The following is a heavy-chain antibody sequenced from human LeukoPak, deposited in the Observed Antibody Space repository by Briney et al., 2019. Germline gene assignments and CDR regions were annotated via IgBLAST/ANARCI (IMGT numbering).Heavy chain of an antibody. D-gene: IGHD6-19*01. V-gene: IGHV3-23*05. CDR2: ISYSGRDT. J-gene: IGHJ6*02. CDR1: GFTFPNYA. Sequence: GGSLRLSCAASGFTFPNYAMSWVRQAPGKGLEWVSTISYSGRDTYYADSLKGRFTISRDDIENALFLQMNSLRVEDTAVYYCAKTGRNVASGWYFDYYYGLDVWGQGTTVTVSS. CDR3: AKTGRNVASGWYFDYYYGLDV.